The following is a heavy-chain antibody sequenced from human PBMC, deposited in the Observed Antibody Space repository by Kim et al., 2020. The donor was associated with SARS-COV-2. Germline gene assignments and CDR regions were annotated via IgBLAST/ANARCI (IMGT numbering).Heavy chain of an antibody. CDR3: AKSRATYSGYDFYYYGMDV. Sequence: GRFTISRDNSKNTLYLQMNSLRAEDTAVYYCAKSRATYSGYDFYYYGMDVWGQGTTVTVSS. V-gene: IGHV3-30*02. D-gene: IGHD5-12*01. J-gene: IGHJ6*02.